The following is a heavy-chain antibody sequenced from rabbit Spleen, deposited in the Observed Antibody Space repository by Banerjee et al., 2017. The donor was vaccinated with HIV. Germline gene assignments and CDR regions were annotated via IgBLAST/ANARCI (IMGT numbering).Heavy chain of an antibody. V-gene: IGHV1S7*01. D-gene: IGHD4-1*01. J-gene: IGHJ3*01. CDR1: GLDFINYY. CDR2: IYAGRGST. CDR3: VRAIVPWLGLTRLDL. Sequence: QLTETGGGLVQPGGSLTLSCKASGLDFINYYISWVRQAPGKGLEWIGIIYAGRGSTDYASWVNGRFTISSDNAQSTVDLKMTSLTAADTATYFCVRAIVPWLGLTRLDLWGPGTLVTVS.